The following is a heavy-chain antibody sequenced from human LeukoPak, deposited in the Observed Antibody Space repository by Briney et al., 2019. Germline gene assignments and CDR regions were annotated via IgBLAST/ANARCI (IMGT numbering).Heavy chain of an antibody. CDR2: IYYSEST. J-gene: IGHJ5*02. CDR3: ARHRTQQRLLLNWFDP. D-gene: IGHD2-15*01. Sequence: SETPSLTCTVSGGSISTNTYYWGWIRQTPGKGLEWIGSIYYSESTYYNPSLRSRVTISIDTSKSQFSLKLRSVTAADTAVYYCARHRTQQRLLLNWFDPWGQGTLVTVSS. CDR1: GGSISTNTYY. V-gene: IGHV4-39*01.